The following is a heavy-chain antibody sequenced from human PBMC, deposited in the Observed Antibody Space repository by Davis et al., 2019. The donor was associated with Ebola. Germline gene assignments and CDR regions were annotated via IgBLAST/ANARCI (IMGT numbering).Heavy chain of an antibody. CDR2: ISWNSGSI. CDR1: GFTFADYA. J-gene: IGHJ5*02. D-gene: IGHD1-7*01. Sequence: GGSLRLSCAASGFTFADYAMHWVRQAPGKGLEWVSGISWNSGSIGYADSVKGRFTISRDNAKNSLYLQMNSLRAEDTALYYCARSITGTYNWFDPWGQGTLVTVSS. V-gene: IGHV3-9*01. CDR3: ARSITGTYNWFDP.